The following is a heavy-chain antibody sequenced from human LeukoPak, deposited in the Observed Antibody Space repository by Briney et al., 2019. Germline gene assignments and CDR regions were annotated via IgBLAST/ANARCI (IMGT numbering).Heavy chain of an antibody. D-gene: IGHD3-10*01. CDR2: IIPIFGTA. CDR3: ASGDKFYYYSMDV. Sequence: SVKVSCKASGGTFSSYAISWVRQAPGQGLEWMGGIIPIFGTANYAQKFQGRVTITTDESTSTAYMELSSLRSEDTAVYYCASGDKFYYYSMDVWGKGTTVTVSS. J-gene: IGHJ6*03. V-gene: IGHV1-69*05. CDR1: GGTFSSYA.